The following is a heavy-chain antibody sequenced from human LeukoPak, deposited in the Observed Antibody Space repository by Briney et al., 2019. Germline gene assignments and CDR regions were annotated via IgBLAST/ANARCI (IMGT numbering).Heavy chain of an antibody. J-gene: IGHJ4*02. V-gene: IGHV4-59*01. CDR3: AGSIAAAGTLDY. Sequence: KTSETLSLTCTVSGGSISSYYWSWIRQPPGKGLEWIGYIYYSGSTNYNPSLKSRVTISVDTSKNQFSLKLSSVTAADTAVYYCAGSIAAAGTLDYWGQGTLVTVSS. CDR1: GGSISSYY. D-gene: IGHD6-13*01. CDR2: IYYSGST.